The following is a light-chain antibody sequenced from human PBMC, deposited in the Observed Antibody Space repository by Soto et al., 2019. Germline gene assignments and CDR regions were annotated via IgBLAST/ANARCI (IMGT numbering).Light chain of an antibody. V-gene: IGKV1-5*01. J-gene: IGKJ1*01. CDR2: DVS. CDR3: QQYVPNSPWA. Sequence: DIQMTQSPSTLSASIGDKVTITCRATQSLSNWLAWYQQKPGTAPRLLIYDVSTLESGVPSRFSDSGSGTEFTLTISNLQPADFATYYCQQYVPNSPWAFDQGTKV. CDR1: QSLSNW.